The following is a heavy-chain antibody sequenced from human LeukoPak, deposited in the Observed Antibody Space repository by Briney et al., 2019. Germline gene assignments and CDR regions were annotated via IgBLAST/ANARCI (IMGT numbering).Heavy chain of an antibody. D-gene: IGHD4-23*01. J-gene: IGHJ4*02. CDR2: ISGGGGST. V-gene: IGHV3-23*01. CDR3: AKGRAPMTTVVNGYYFDY. CDR1: GFTFSSYA. Sequence: GGSLRLSCAASGFTFSSYAMSWVRQAPGKGLEWVSAISGGGGSTYYADSVKGRFTISRDNSKNTLYLQMNSLRAEDTAVYYCAKGRAPMTTVVNGYYFDYWGQGTLVTVSS.